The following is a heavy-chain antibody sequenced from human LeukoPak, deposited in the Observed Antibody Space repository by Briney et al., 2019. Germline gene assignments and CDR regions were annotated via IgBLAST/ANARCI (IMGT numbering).Heavy chain of an antibody. V-gene: IGHV3-11*04. CDR2: ISSSGSII. D-gene: IGHD1-26*01. J-gene: IGHJ4*02. CDR3: ASRIVGTPDYFDY. Sequence: PGGSLRLSCAASGFTFGDYYMSWIRQAPGKGLEWVSCISSSGSIIHYADSVKGRFTISRDNTQNSLYLQLNSLRVEDTAVYYCASRIVGTPDYFDYWDQGTLVTVSS. CDR1: GFTFGDYY.